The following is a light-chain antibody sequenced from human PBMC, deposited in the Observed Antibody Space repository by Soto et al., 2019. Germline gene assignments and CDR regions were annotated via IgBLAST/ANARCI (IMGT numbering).Light chain of an antibody. CDR3: QQYGVTPPNT. CDR1: QTVSSS. CDR2: EAS. J-gene: IGKJ4*01. Sequence: IGLTQSPATLSLSPGERATLSCRASQTVSSSLAWYQQKPGQAPRLLIYEASNRATGIPDRFSGSGSGTDFTLTISGLEPEDFALYYCQQYGVTPPNTFGGGTKVDIK. V-gene: IGKV3-11*01.